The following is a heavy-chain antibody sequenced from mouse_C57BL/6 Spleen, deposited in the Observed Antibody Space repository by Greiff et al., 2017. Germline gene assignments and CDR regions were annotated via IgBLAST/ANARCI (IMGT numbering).Heavy chain of an antibody. Sequence: EVHLVESGGGLVKPGGSLKLSCAASGFTFSSYAMSWVRQTPEKRLEWVATISDGGSYTYYPDNVKGRFTISRYNAKNNLYLQMSHLKSEDTAMYYCARENYGNYVGYFDVWGTGTTVTVSS. CDR3: ARENYGNYVGYFDV. CDR2: ISDGGSYT. CDR1: GFTFSSYA. J-gene: IGHJ1*03. V-gene: IGHV5-4*01. D-gene: IGHD2-1*01.